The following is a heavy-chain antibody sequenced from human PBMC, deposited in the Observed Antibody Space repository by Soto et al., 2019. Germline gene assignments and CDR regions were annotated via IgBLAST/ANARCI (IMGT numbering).Heavy chain of an antibody. V-gene: IGHV3-30-3*01. CDR1: GFTFSSYA. D-gene: IGHD6-19*01. CDR2: ISYDGSNK. J-gene: IGHJ3*02. Sequence: QVQLVESGGGVVQPGRSLRLSCAASGFTFSSYAMHWVRQAPGKGLEWVAVISYDGSNKYYEDSVKGRFTISRDNSKNTMYLQMNSLRAEDTAVYYCARGARIAVAASYRRDAFDIWGQGTMVTVSS. CDR3: ARGARIAVAASYRRDAFDI.